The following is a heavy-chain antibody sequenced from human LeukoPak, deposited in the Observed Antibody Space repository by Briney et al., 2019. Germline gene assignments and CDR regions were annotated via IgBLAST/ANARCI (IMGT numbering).Heavy chain of an antibody. V-gene: IGHV3-74*01. CDR2: IKTDGSST. J-gene: IGHJ4*02. CDR1: GFTFSSSW. CDR3: VVAYRGGDCSH. Sequence: GGSLRLSCAASGFTFSSSWMHWVRQAPGKGLIWVSRIKTDGSSTSYADSVKGRFTISRDNAKNTLYLQMNSLRAEDTAVHYCVVAYRGGDCSHWGQGTLVTVSS. D-gene: IGHD2-21*02.